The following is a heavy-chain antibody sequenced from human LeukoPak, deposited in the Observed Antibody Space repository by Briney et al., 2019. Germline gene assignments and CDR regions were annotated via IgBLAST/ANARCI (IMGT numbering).Heavy chain of an antibody. CDR1: GGSISSSSYY. CDR2: IYYSGST. J-gene: IGHJ6*02. Sequence: SETLSLTCTVSGGSISSSSYYWGWIRQPPGKGLEWIGSIYYSGSTNYNPSLKSRVTISVDTSKNQFSLKLSSVTAADTAVYYCARDFRVPAAIRYYYYGMDVWGQGTTVTVSS. D-gene: IGHD2-2*02. CDR3: ARDFRVPAAIRYYYYGMDV. V-gene: IGHV4-39*07.